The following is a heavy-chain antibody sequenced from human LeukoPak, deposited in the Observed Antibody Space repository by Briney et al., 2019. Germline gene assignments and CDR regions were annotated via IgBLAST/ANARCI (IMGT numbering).Heavy chain of an antibody. CDR1: GFTFSNYA. J-gene: IGHJ5*02. V-gene: IGHV4-34*01. CDR3: ASAHDYSNYGLSANWFDP. D-gene: IGHD4-11*01. CDR2: INHSGST. Sequence: PGGSLRLSCAASGFTFSNYAMSWIRQPPGKGLEWIGEINHSGSTNYNPSLKSRVTISVDTSKNQFSLKLSSVTAADTAVYYCASAHDYSNYGLSANWFDPWGQGTLVTVSS.